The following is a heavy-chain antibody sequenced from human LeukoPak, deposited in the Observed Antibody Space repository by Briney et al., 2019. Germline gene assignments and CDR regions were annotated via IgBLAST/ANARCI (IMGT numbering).Heavy chain of an antibody. V-gene: IGHV4-39*07. CDR2: IYYSGST. Sequence: SETLSLTCTVSGGSISSSSYYWGWIRQPPGKGLEWIGSIYYSGSTYYNPSLKSRVTISVDTSKNQFSLKLSSVTAADTTVYYCARGTQEFYFDYWGQGTLVTVSS. J-gene: IGHJ4*02. CDR1: GGSISSSSYY. CDR3: ARGTQEFYFDY.